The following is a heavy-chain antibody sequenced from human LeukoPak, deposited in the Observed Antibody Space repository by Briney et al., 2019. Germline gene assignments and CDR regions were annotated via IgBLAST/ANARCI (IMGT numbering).Heavy chain of an antibody. J-gene: IGHJ4*02. CDR2: IKSKSDGRTT. CDR3: TRGGPRGSYLDY. V-gene: IGHV3-15*01. Sequence: GGSLRLLCAASRFTLSNAWVHWVRKSPGKGREGVGRIKSKSDGRTTDFAAPVNGRFTLTRDASKNTQYLPMNSLKTEDTALYYCTRGGPRGSYLDYWGQATLGSVSS. D-gene: IGHD1-26*01. CDR1: RFTLSNAW.